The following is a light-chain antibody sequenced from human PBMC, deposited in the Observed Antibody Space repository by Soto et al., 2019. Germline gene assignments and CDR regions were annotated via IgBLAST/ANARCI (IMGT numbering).Light chain of an antibody. CDR3: QQRSDWIT. J-gene: IGKJ5*01. CDR2: DES. CDR1: QSISDY. Sequence: EVVLTQSPATLSFSPGDRVTLSCRASQSISDYLAWYQQQPGQAPRLLIYDESNRATGIPARFSGSGSGTDFTLTISSLEPEDFAVYYCQQRSDWITFGQGTRLEIE. V-gene: IGKV3-11*01.